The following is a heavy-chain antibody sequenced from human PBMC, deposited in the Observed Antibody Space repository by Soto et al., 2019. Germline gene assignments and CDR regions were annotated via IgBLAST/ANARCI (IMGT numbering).Heavy chain of an antibody. Sequence: QVQLVQSGAEVKKPGSSVKVSCKASGGTFSSYTISWVRQAPGQGLEWMGRIIPILGIANYAQKFQGRVTITADKSTSTAYMELSSLRSEDTAVYYCVRKSSGDYAAFDIWGQETMVTVSS. D-gene: IGHD4-17*01. CDR1: GGTFSSYT. CDR2: IIPILGIA. J-gene: IGHJ3*02. V-gene: IGHV1-69*02. CDR3: VRKSSGDYAAFDI.